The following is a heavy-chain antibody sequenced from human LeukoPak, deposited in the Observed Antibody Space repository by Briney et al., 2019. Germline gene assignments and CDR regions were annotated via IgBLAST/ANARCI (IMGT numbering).Heavy chain of an antibody. Sequence: SVKVSCKASGGTFSSYAISWVRQAPGQGLEWMGGIIPIFGTVNYAQKFQGRVTITADKSTSTAYMELSSLRSEDTAVYYCARDQEWFGELSDYYYGMDVWGKGTTVTVSS. CDR2: IIPIFGTV. V-gene: IGHV1-69*06. CDR1: GGTFSSYA. D-gene: IGHD3-10*01. CDR3: ARDQEWFGELSDYYYGMDV. J-gene: IGHJ6*04.